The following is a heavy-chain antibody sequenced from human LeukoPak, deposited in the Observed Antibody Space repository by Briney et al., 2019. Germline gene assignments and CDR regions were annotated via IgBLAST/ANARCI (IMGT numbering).Heavy chain of an antibody. J-gene: IGHJ5*02. CDR2: ISSSCSYI. D-gene: IGHD7-27*01. CDR1: GFTFSSYS. V-gene: IGHV3-21*04. CDR3: ARDESGGFDP. Sequence: GGSLRLSCAASGFTFSSYSMNWVRQAPGKGLEWVSSISSSCSYIYYADSLKGRFTISRDNSKNTLYLQMNSLRAEDTAVYYCARDESGGFDPWGQGTLVTVSS.